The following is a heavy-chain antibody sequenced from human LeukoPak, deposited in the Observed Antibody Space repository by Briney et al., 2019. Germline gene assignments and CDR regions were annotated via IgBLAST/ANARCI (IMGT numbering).Heavy chain of an antibody. CDR3: ARARLSPPYYYYGMDV. CDR1: GGSFSGYY. Sequence: SETLSLTCAVYGGSFSGYYWSWIRQPPGKGLEWIGEINHSGSTNYNPSLKSRVTISVDTSKNQFSLKPSSVTAADTAVYYCARARLSPPYYYYGMDVWGQGTTVTVSS. J-gene: IGHJ6*02. D-gene: IGHD2/OR15-2a*01. CDR2: INHSGST. V-gene: IGHV4-34*01.